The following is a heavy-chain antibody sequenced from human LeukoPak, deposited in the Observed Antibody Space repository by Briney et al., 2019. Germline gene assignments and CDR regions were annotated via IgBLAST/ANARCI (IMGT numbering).Heavy chain of an antibody. D-gene: IGHD2-2*01. J-gene: IGHJ4*02. CDR1: GYTFTSYG. Sequence: GASVKVSCKASGYTFTSYGISWVRQAPGQGLEWMGWISAYNGNTNYAQKYQGRVIMTTDTSTSTAYMELRSLRSDDTAIYYCARWEYCSSSSCYDESETFDYWGQGTLVTVSS. CDR3: ARWEYCSSSSCYDESETFDY. V-gene: IGHV1-18*01. CDR2: ISAYNGNT.